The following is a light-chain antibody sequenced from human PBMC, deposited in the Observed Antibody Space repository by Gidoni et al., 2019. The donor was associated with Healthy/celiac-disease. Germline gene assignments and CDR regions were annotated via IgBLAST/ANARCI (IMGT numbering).Light chain of an antibody. CDR1: QSVLYSSNNKYY. Sequence: DIVITQSPDSLPVSLGERATINCKSRQSVLYSSNNKYYLAWYQQKPGQLPKLLIYWASTRESGVTDRFSGSGYGTDFTLTISSLQAEDVAVYYCQKYYSTQWTFGQGTKLEIK. J-gene: IGKJ1*01. CDR2: WAS. CDR3: QKYYSTQWT. V-gene: IGKV4-1*01.